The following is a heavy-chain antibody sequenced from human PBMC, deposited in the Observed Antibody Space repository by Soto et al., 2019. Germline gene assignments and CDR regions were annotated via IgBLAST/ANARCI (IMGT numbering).Heavy chain of an antibody. D-gene: IGHD6-19*01. V-gene: IGHV4-31*03. CDR3: ARMYSSGSGWFHP. Sequence: SETLSLTCFVSGYSITAGGYYWSWIRHHPGKGLEWIGSFYSSGSIIYNPSLRSRVSLSGDTSSNQFSMGLTSVTAADTARYYCARMYSSGSGWFHPWGQGTLVTVSS. CDR2: FYSSGSI. J-gene: IGHJ5*02. CDR1: GYSITAGGYY.